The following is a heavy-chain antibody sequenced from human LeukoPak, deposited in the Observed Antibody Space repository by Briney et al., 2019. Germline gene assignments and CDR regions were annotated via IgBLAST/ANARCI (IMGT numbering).Heavy chain of an antibody. CDR2: ISYDGSNK. CDR3: AKGYSGFDIDY. Sequence: QSGGSLRLSCAASGFTFSSYGMHWVRQAPGKGLEWVAVISYDGSNKYYADSVKGRFTISRDNSKNTLYLQMNSLRAEDTAVYYCAKGYSGFDIDYWGQGTLVTVSS. CDR1: GFTFSSYG. J-gene: IGHJ4*02. D-gene: IGHD5-12*01. V-gene: IGHV3-30*18.